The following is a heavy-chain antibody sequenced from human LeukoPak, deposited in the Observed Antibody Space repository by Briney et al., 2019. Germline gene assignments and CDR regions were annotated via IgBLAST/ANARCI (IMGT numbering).Heavy chain of an antibody. J-gene: IGHJ4*02. Sequence: GGSLRLSCAASGFTFSRSWVGWVRQAPGKGLEWVANIKQDGTSKYYVDSVMGRFTISRDNAENSVYLQMNSLSAGDTAVYYCARHGDYCFDLWGPGTLVTVSS. D-gene: IGHD2-21*01. CDR1: GFTFSRSW. V-gene: IGHV3-7*02. CDR2: IKQDGTSK. CDR3: ARHGDYCFDL.